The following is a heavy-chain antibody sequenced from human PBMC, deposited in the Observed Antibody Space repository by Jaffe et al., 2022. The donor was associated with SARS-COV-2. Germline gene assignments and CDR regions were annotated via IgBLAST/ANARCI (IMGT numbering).Heavy chain of an antibody. J-gene: IGHJ6*02. CDR1: GFTFSSYG. CDR2: ISYDGSNK. Sequence: QVQLVESGGGVVQPGRSLRLSCAASGFTFSSYGMHWVRQAPGKGLEWVAVISYDGSNKYYADSVKGRFTVSRDNSKNTLYLQMNSLRAEDTAVYYCAKGRHSYSSSWYHMPEAYYYYGMDVWGQGTTVTVSS. CDR3: AKGRHSYSSSWYHMPEAYYYYGMDV. D-gene: IGHD6-13*01. V-gene: IGHV3-30*18.